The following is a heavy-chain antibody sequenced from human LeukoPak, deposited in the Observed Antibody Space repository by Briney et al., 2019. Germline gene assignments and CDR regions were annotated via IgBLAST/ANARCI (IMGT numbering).Heavy chain of an antibody. V-gene: IGHV4-39*01. Sequence: PSETLSLTCTVSGGSISSSSYYWGWIRQPPGKGLEWIGSIYYSGSTYYNPSLKSRVTISVDTSKNQFSLKLSSVTAADTAVYYCARRADGSGSFDYWGQGTLVTVSS. CDR1: GGSISSSSYY. D-gene: IGHD3-10*01. J-gene: IGHJ4*02. CDR3: ARRADGSGSFDY. CDR2: IYYSGST.